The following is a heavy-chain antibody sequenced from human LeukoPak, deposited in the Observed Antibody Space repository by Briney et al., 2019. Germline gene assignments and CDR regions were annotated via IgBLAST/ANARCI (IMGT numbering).Heavy chain of an antibody. CDR1: GFTFNTYR. V-gene: IGHV3-21*01. Sequence: GGSLRLSCAASGFTFNTYRMNWVRQAPGKGLEWVSCITSSSTYIYYADSVKGRFTISRDNAKNSLYLQMNSLRAEDTAVYYCTRPRYYYDSSGAPIYYFDYWGQGTLVTVSS. CDR2: ITSSSTYI. D-gene: IGHD3-22*01. J-gene: IGHJ4*02. CDR3: TRPRYYYDSSGAPIYYFDY.